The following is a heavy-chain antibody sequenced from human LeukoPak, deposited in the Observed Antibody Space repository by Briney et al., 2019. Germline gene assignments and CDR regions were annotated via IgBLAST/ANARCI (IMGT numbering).Heavy chain of an antibody. J-gene: IGHJ4*02. Sequence: GGSLRLSCAASGFTFSSYAMHWVRQAPGKGLEWVAVISYDGSNKYYADSVKGRFTISRDNSKNTLYLQMNSLRAEDTAVYYCARVGLLMVYDYWGQGTLVTVSS. V-gene: IGHV3-30*04. CDR2: ISYDGSNK. D-gene: IGHD2-8*01. CDR1: GFTFSSYA. CDR3: ARVGLLMVYDY.